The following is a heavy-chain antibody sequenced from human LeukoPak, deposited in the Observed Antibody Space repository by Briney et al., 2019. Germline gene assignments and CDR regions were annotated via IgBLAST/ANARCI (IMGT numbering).Heavy chain of an antibody. Sequence: GGSLRLSCAASRFTLSSYGIHWVRQAPGKGLQWVAAISDDGGNKYYSDSTKGRFTISRDNSQNLVYLQMNSLRTEDTAVYYCAIIGAAGGTTSAKKFDDWGQGTLVTVSS. J-gene: IGHJ4*02. D-gene: IGHD1-14*01. CDR1: RFTLSSYG. CDR2: ISDDGGNK. V-gene: IGHV3-30*03. CDR3: AIIGAAGGTTSAKKFDD.